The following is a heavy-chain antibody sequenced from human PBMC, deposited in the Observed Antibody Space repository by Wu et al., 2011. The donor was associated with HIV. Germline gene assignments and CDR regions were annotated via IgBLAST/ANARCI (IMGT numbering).Heavy chain of an antibody. J-gene: IGHJ4*02. Sequence: QVQLVQSGAEVKKPGASVKVSCKASGYTFTGYYMHWVRQAPGQGLEWMGGIIPTFGTANYAQKFQGRVTITADKSTSTAYMELSSLRSEDTAMYYCARDFGGDGDSWGQGTLVTVSS. D-gene: IGHD2-21*01. CDR2: IIPTFGTA. V-gene: IGHV1-69*06. CDR3: ARDFGGDGDS. CDR1: GYTFTGYY.